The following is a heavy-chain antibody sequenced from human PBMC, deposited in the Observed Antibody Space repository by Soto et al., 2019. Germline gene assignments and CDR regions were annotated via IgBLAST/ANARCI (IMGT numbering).Heavy chain of an antibody. V-gene: IGHV3-30*18. Sequence: GESLRLSCAASGFTFSSYGMHWVRQAPGKGLEWVAVISYDGSNKYYADSVKGRFTISRDNSKNTLYLQMNSLRAEDTAVYYCEKADHKEGYYYYGMDVWGQGTTVTVSS. CDR3: EKADHKEGYYYYGMDV. CDR1: GFTFSSYG. J-gene: IGHJ6*02. CDR2: ISYDGSNK.